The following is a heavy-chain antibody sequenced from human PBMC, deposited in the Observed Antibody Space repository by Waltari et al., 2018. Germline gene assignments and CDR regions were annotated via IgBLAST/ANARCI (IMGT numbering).Heavy chain of an antibody. V-gene: IGHV4-34*01. CDR1: GGSFSGYY. CDR2: INHSGST. CDR3: ARDNRYQLLPFRWFDP. J-gene: IGHJ5*02. D-gene: IGHD2-2*01. Sequence: QVQLQQWGAGLLKPSETLSLTCAVSGGSFSGYYWSWIRQPPGKGLEWLGEINHSGSTNYNPALKSRVTISVDTSKNQFSLKLSSVTAADTAVYYCARDNRYQLLPFRWFDPWGQGTLVTVSS.